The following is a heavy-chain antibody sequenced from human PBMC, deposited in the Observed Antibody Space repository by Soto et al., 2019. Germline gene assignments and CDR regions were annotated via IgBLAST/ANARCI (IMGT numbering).Heavy chain of an antibody. CDR3: ASVDTAMTDYGMDV. V-gene: IGHV5-10-1*01. CDR2: IDPSDSYT. Sequence: PGESLKISCKGSGYSFTSYWISWVRQMPGKGLEWTGRIDPSDSYTNYSPSFQGHVTISADKSISTAYLQWSSLKASDTAMYYCASVDTAMTDYGMDVWGQGTTVTVSS. J-gene: IGHJ6*02. D-gene: IGHD5-18*01. CDR1: GYSFTSYW.